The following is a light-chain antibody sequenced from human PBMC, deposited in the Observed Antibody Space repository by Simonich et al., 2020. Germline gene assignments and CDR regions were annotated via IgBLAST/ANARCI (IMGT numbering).Light chain of an antibody. CDR3: CSYAGSSTVV. J-gene: IGLJ2*01. CDR2: EGS. Sequence: QSALTQPASVSGSPGQSITISCTGTSRDVGSYNLVSWYQQHPGKAPKLMIYEGSKRPSGFSNRFSGSKSGNTASLTISGLQAEDEADYYCCSYAGSSTVVFGGGTKLTVL. V-gene: IGLV2-23*01. CDR1: SRDVGSYNL.